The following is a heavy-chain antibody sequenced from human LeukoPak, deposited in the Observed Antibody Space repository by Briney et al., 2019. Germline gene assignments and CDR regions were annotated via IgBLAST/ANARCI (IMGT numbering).Heavy chain of an antibody. Sequence: SETLSLTRTVSGGSISSGAYFWSWIRQHPGKGLEWIGFIYYSGTTYYNPSLKSRVTLSKDTSKNHFSLTLSSVTAADTAVYYCARAHGSGGDYFDHWGQGTLVTVSS. D-gene: IGHD5-12*01. CDR1: GGSISSGAYF. V-gene: IGHV4-31*03. CDR3: ARAHGSGGDYFDH. CDR2: IYYSGTT. J-gene: IGHJ4*02.